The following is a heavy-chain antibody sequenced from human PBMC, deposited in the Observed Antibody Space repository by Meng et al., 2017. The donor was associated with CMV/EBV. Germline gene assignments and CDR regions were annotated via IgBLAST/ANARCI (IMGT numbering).Heavy chain of an antibody. V-gene: IGHV3-15*01. Sequence: GESLKISCAASGFTFSNAWMSWVRQAPGKGLEWVGRIKSKTDGGTTDYAAPVKGRFTISRDDSKNTLYLQMNSLKTEDTAVYYCTTVMGWMNLCYGMDVWGQGTTVTVSS. D-gene: IGHD6-19*01. CDR1: GFTFSNAW. CDR2: IKSKTDGGTT. J-gene: IGHJ6*02. CDR3: TTVMGWMNLCYGMDV.